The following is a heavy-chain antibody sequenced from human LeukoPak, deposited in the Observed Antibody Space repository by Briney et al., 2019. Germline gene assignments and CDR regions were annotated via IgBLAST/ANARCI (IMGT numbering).Heavy chain of an antibody. CDR3: AIPWGYCSGGSCSFPNYFDY. Sequence: GGSLRLSCTASGFTFSTYWMHWVRQAPGKGLVWVSRVESDGTYTTNAESAKGRFTISRDNAKNTLYLQMNSLRAEDTAVYYCAIPWGYCSGGSCSFPNYFDYWGQGTLVTVSS. V-gene: IGHV3-74*01. CDR1: GFTFSTYW. CDR2: VESDGTYT. D-gene: IGHD2-15*01. J-gene: IGHJ4*02.